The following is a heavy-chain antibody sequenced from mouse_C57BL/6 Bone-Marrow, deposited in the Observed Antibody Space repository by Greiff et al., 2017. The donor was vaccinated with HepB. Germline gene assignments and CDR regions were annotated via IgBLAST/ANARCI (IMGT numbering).Heavy chain of an antibody. V-gene: IGHV5-6*01. CDR3: ASLRPYYFDY. J-gene: IGHJ2*01. CDR1: GFTFSSYG. Sequence: EVQLQESGGDLVKPGGSLKLSCAASGFTFSSYGMSWVRQTPDKRLEWVATISSGGSYTYYPDSVKGRFTISRDNAKNTLYLQMSSLKSEDTAVYYCASLRPYYFDYWGQGTTLTVSS. CDR2: ISSGGSYT.